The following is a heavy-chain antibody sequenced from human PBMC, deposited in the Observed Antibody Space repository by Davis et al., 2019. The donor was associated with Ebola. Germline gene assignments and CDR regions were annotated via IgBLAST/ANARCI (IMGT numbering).Heavy chain of an antibody. CDR2: INLNGSET. V-gene: IGHV3-7*03. CDR3: AREPNSFDY. Sequence: PGGSLRLSCAASGFTFIKYWMTWVRQAPGKGLEWVANINLNGSETNYVDSVKGRFTISRDNAKNSVYLQMNSLRADDTAVYFCAREPNSFDYWGQGVLVTVST. CDR1: GFTFIKYW. J-gene: IGHJ4*02.